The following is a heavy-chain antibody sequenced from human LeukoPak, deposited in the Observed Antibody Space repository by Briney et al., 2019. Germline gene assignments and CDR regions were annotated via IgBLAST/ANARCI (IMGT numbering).Heavy chain of an antibody. J-gene: IGHJ4*02. CDR2: LIPLFGRA. V-gene: IGHV1-69*13. D-gene: IGHD1/OR15-1a*01. Sequence: SVKVSCKASGGTFRNYALSWVRQAPGQGLEWMGGLIPLFGRAEYAQKFQGRVTIIADEATNTAYLELSSLTSDYTAIYYCASPKENNDYYFDYWGQGTLVTVST. CDR1: GGTFRNYA. CDR3: ASPKENNDYYFDY.